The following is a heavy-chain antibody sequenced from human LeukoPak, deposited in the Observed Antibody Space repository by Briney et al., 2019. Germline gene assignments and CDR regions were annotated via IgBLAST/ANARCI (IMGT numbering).Heavy chain of an antibody. CDR3: ARVWVERQIDYGDYHFDY. V-gene: IGHV4-59*01. CDR1: GGSISSYY. Sequence: PSETLSLTCTVSGGSISSYYWSWIRQPPGEGREWVGYIYYSGSTNYNPSLKSRVPISVDTSKNQFSLKLSSVTAADTAVYYCARVWVERQIDYGDYHFDYWGQGTLVTVSS. D-gene: IGHD4-17*01. CDR2: IYYSGST. J-gene: IGHJ4*02.